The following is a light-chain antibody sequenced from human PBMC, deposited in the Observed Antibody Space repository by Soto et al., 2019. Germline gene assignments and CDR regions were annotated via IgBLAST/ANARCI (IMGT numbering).Light chain of an antibody. CDR2: DAS. CDR3: HQYNSYHT. V-gene: IGKV1-5*01. CDR1: QSVNSC. Sequence: DIQMTESPSTVSAFVGDRVTITFRASQSVNSCLAWYQQKPGKAPKLLIYDASTLESGVPSRFRGSGSGTEFTFTISRLQPDDFATYYCHQYNSYHTFGGGTKVDIK. J-gene: IGKJ4*01.